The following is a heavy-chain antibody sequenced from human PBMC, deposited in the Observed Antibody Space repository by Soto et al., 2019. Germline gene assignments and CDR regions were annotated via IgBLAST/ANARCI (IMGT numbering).Heavy chain of an antibody. Sequence: SGTTAISRTASGESICVYYWAGSVKLTGKGLQWIGYIYYSGNTNYNPSLKGRLAMSFDTSKNHSPLHLTSVTAADAAVFFFSRKRRTDGEGYTFDYWGQGTLVTVSS. CDR1: GESICVYY. CDR2: IYYSGNT. J-gene: IGHJ4*01. D-gene: IGHD2-2*02. V-gene: IGHV4-59*07. CDR3: SRKRRTDGEGYTFDY.